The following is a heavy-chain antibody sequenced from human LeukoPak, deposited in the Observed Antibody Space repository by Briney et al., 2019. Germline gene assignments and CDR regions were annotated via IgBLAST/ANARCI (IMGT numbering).Heavy chain of an antibody. D-gene: IGHD1-14*01. J-gene: IGHJ6*03. CDR1: GFTFSSYA. CDR3: AKREPTRDYYYYYMDV. V-gene: IGHV3-23*01. Sequence: SLRLSCAASGFTFSSYAMSWVRQAPGKGLEWVSAISGSGGSTYYADSVKGRFTISRDNSKNTLYLQMNSLRAEDTAVYYCAKREPTRDYYYYYMDVWGKGTTVTASS. CDR2: ISGSGGST.